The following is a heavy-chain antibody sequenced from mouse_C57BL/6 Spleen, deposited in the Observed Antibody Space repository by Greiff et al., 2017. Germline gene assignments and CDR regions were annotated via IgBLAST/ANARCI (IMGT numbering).Heavy chain of an antibody. Sequence: QVQLKQSGAELMKPGASVKLSCKATGYTFTGYWIEWVKQRPGHGLEWIGGIFPGNGSPSYNEKVKGKATFTADTSSNTAYMQLRSLTSEDTAMYYCAIRYYEYGALFDYGAQGTTLTVSS. J-gene: IGHJ2*01. D-gene: IGHD2-4*01. CDR2: IFPGNGSP. V-gene: IGHV1-9*01. CDR1: GYTFTGYW. CDR3: AIRYYEYGALFDY.